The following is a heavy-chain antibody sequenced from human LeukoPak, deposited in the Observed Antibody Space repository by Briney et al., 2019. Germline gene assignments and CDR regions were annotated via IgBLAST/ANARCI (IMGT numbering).Heavy chain of an antibody. V-gene: IGHV3-23*01. D-gene: IGHD3-9*01. J-gene: IGHJ3*02. Sequence: GGSLRLSCAPSGFTFSIYAMIWVRQAPGKGLEWVSAISNSGYGTYYADSVKGRFTISRDNSKNTLYLQMNSLRAEDTAVYYCAREFRRYDILTGYSSDAFDIWGQGTMVTVSS. CDR1: GFTFSIYA. CDR3: AREFRRYDILTGYSSDAFDI. CDR2: ISNSGYGT.